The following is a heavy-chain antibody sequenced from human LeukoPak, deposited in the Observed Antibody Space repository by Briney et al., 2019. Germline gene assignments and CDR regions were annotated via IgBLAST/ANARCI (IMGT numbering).Heavy chain of an antibody. J-gene: IGHJ4*02. D-gene: IGHD3-3*01. V-gene: IGHV4-59*12. Sequence: SETLSLTCTVSGGSISSYYWSWIRQPPGKGLEWIGYIYYSGNTNYNPSLKSRVTISVDTSKNQFSLKLSSVTAADTAVYYCARLSLKVLEWSPTKGKETHYFDYWGQGTLVTVSS. CDR1: GGSISSYY. CDR2: IYYSGNT. CDR3: ARLSLKVLEWSPTKGKETHYFDY.